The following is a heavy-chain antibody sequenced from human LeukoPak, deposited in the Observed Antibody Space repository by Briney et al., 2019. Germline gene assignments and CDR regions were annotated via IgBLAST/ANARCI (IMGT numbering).Heavy chain of an antibody. V-gene: IGHV4-31*03. D-gene: IGHD4-23*01. CDR1: GGSISSGGYY. Sequence: TSETLSLTCTVSGGSISSGGYYWSWIRQHPGKGLEWIGYIYYSGSTYYNPSLKSRVTISVDTSKNQFSLKLSSVTAADTAVYHCARTQGVYYGGNSGAFDIWGQGTVVTVSS. J-gene: IGHJ3*02. CDR2: IYYSGST. CDR3: ARTQGVYYGGNSGAFDI.